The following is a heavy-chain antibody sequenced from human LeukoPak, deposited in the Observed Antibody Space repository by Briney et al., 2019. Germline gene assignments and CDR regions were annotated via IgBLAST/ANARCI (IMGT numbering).Heavy chain of an antibody. CDR3: AKGAVTTSLYYFDY. V-gene: IGHV3-30*02. D-gene: IGHD4-11*01. J-gene: IGHJ4*02. CDR1: GFTSSGYG. Sequence: GGSLRLSCVASGFTSSGYGMHWLRQAPGKGLEWVAFIRYDGSNKYYADSVKGRFTISRDNSENTLYLQMNSLRAEDTAVYYCAKGAVTTSLYYFDYWGQGTLVTVSS. CDR2: IRYDGSNK.